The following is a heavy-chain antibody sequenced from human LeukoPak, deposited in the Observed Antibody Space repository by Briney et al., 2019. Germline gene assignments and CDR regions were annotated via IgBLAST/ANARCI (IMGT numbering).Heavy chain of an antibody. CDR1: GGSISSGSYY. V-gene: IGHV4-61*02. D-gene: IGHD3-22*01. CDR3: ARHVKHYYDSSGRGFDP. Sequence: SETLSLTCTVSGGSISSGSYYWSWIRQPAGKGLEWIGRIYTSGSTNYNPSLKSRVTISVDTSKNQFSLKLSSVTAADTAVYYCARHVKHYYDSSGRGFDPWGQGTLVTVSS. J-gene: IGHJ5*02. CDR2: IYTSGST.